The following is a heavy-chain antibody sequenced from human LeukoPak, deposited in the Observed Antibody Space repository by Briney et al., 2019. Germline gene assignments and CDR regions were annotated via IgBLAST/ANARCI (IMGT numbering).Heavy chain of an antibody. CDR3: ARRTAGSCSRMGDAFDI. D-gene: IGHD2-15*01. CDR2: INPSGGST. V-gene: IGHV1-46*01. J-gene: IGHJ3*02. Sequence: GASVKVSCKASGFTFINYYMHWVRQAPGQGLEWMGIINPSGGSTSYAQKFQGRVTMTRDTSTSTVYMELSSLRSEDTAVYYCARRTAGSCSRMGDAFDIWGQGTMVTVSS. CDR1: GFTFINYY.